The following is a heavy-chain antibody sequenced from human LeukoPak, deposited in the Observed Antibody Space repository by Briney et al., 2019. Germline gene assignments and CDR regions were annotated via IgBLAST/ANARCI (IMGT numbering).Heavy chain of an antibody. Sequence: SVKVSCKASGGTFSSYAISWVRQAPGQGLEWMGGIIPIFGTANYAQKFQGRVTITTDESTSTAYMELSSLRSEDTAVYYCARGDFWSGYYHGHFDYWGQGTLVTVSS. CDR2: IIPIFGTA. CDR1: GGTFSSYA. D-gene: IGHD3-3*01. J-gene: IGHJ4*02. CDR3: ARGDFWSGYYHGHFDY. V-gene: IGHV1-69*05.